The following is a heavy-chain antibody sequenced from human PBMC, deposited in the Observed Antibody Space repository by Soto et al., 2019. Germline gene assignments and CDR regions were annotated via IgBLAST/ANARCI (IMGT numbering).Heavy chain of an antibody. CDR1: GFTFSSYW. V-gene: IGHV3-7*01. CDR3: ERDWNLVLRYLEGLGFDY. J-gene: IGHJ4*01. CDR2: IKQDGSEK. Sequence: EVQLVESGGGLVQPGGSLRLSCAASGFTFSSYWMSWVRQAPGKGLEWVANIKQDGSEKYYVDSVKGRFTISRDNAKNSLYLQMNSLRDEDTAVYYCERDWNLVLRYLEGLGFDYWGHGTLVTVSS. D-gene: IGHD3-9*01.